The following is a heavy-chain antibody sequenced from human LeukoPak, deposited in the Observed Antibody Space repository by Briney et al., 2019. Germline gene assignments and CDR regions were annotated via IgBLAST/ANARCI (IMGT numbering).Heavy chain of an antibody. CDR3: ARVYYSSSYDYWYFDL. CDR2: IFYSGST. Sequence: SETLSLTCTVSSGSISTSNYYWGWVRQPPGKALEWIGNIFYSGSTYYSPSLKSRVTISLDTSRNQFSLKLSSVTAADTAVYYCARVYYSSSYDYWYFDLWGRGTLVTVSS. D-gene: IGHD6-13*01. CDR1: SGSISTSNYY. J-gene: IGHJ2*01. V-gene: IGHV4-39*07.